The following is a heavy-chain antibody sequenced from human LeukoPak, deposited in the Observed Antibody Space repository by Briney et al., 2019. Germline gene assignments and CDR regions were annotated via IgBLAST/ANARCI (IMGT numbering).Heavy chain of an antibody. CDR2: ISAYSGNT. Sequence: ASVKVSCKASGYTFASYGITWVRQAPGQGLEWMGWISAYSGNTDYAQKLQGRVTMTTDTSTSTAYMELRSLRSDDTAVYYCARDGYCSGGSSYNSRYGMDVWGKGTTVTVSS. J-gene: IGHJ6*04. V-gene: IGHV1-18*04. D-gene: IGHD2-15*01. CDR1: GYTFASYG. CDR3: ARDGYCSGGSSYNSRYGMDV.